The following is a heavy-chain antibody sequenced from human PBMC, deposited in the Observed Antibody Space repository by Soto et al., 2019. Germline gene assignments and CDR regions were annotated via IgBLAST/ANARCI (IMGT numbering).Heavy chain of an antibody. Sequence: PSETLSLTCAVYGGSFSGYYWSWIRQPPGKGLEWIGEINHSGSTNYNPSLKSRVTISVDTSKNQFSLKLSSVTAADTAVYYCARVWDGWGQGTLVTVS. CDR1: GGSFSGYY. D-gene: IGHD1-26*01. V-gene: IGHV4-34*01. J-gene: IGHJ4*02. CDR3: ARVWDG. CDR2: INHSGST.